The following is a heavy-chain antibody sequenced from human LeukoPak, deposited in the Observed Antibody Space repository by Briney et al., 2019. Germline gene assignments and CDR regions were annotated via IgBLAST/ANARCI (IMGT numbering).Heavy chain of an antibody. D-gene: IGHD2-15*01. J-gene: IGHJ4*02. CDR1: GGTFTIYT. V-gene: IGHV1-69*13. Sequence: SVRVSSMSPGGTFTIYTISWVRQAPGQGLECMGGIIPIFGIANYAQKFQGRVTITADESTSTAYMELSSLRSEDTAVYYCASRPGRREHYFDYWGQGTLVTVSS. CDR3: ASRPGRREHYFDY. CDR2: IIPIFGIA.